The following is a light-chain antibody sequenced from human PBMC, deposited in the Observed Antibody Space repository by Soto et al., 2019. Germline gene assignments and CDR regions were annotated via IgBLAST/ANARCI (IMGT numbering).Light chain of an antibody. CDR2: EVS. J-gene: IGLJ2*01. Sequence: QSALTQPASVSGSPGQSITISCTGTSSDVGGYNYVSWYQQHPGKAPKLMIYEVSNRPSGVSDPFSGSKCGNTASQTISGLQTEDEADYYSSSYTTSPEVVFGGGTKLTVL. CDR1: SSDVGGYNY. V-gene: IGLV2-14*01. CDR3: SSYTTSPEVV.